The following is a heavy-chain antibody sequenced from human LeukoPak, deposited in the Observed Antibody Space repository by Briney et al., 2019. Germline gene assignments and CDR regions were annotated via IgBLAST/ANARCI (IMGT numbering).Heavy chain of an antibody. CDR1: GFTVRSNY. D-gene: IGHD5-24*01. Sequence: GGSLRLSCAASGFTVRSNYMMWVRQAPGKGLEWVSVIYSGGRTYYADSVKGRFTISRDNSKNTLYLQMNSLSPEDTAVYYCAKGVLQVDWGLGTLVTVSS. J-gene: IGHJ4*02. CDR3: AKGVLQVD. CDR2: IYSGGRT. V-gene: IGHV3-53*01.